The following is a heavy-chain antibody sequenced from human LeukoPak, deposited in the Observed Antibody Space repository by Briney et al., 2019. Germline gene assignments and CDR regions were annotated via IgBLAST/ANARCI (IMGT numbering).Heavy chain of an antibody. J-gene: IGHJ6*02. D-gene: IGHD3-10*01. V-gene: IGHV3-23*01. Sequence: GSLRLSCAASGFTFYSYAISWVRQAPGKGLEWVSTISGSGGSTYYADSVKGRFTISRANSTSTLYLQMNSLRAEDTAVYYCAAEGPPTGGPGSYYGYCGMDVWGQGTTVTVSS. CDR2: ISGSGGST. CDR1: GFTFYSYA. CDR3: AAEGPPTGGPGSYYGYCGMDV.